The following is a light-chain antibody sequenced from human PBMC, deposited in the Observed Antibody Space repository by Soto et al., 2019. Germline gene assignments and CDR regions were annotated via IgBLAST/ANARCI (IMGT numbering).Light chain of an antibody. V-gene: IGKV3-11*01. Sequence: EIVLTQSPATLSLSPGERATLFCRASQSVSSYLAWYQQKPGQAPRLLIYDSVNRATGIPARFSGSGSGTDFTLTISSLEPEDFAVYYCQQRSNWPPLTFGGGTKVEIK. CDR1: QSVSSY. J-gene: IGKJ4*01. CDR2: DSV. CDR3: QQRSNWPPLT.